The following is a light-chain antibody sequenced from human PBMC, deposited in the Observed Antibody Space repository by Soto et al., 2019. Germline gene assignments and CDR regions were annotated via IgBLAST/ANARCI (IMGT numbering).Light chain of an antibody. CDR2: EDN. CDR1: NIGSHS. J-gene: IGLJ3*02. Sequence: SYELTQPPSVSVAPGQTASIPCGGANIGSHSVHWYQQRPGQAPVLVAYEDNVRPSEIPERVSGSNSGTTATLTISWVEAGDEADYYCQVWDGSSDHWVFGGGTKLTVL. CDR3: QVWDGSSDHWV. V-gene: IGLV3-21*02.